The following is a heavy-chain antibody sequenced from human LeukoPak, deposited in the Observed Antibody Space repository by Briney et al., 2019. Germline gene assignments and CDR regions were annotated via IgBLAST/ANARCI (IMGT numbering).Heavy chain of an antibody. D-gene: IGHD2-15*01. Sequence: SETLSLTCAVYGVSFSGYYWSWIRQPPGKGLEWIGEINHSGSTNYNPSLKSRVTISVDTSKNQFSLKLSSVTAADTAVYYCARDSGGHDYWGQGTLVTVSS. CDR3: ARDSGGHDY. CDR2: INHSGST. J-gene: IGHJ4*02. V-gene: IGHV4-34*01. CDR1: GVSFSGYY.